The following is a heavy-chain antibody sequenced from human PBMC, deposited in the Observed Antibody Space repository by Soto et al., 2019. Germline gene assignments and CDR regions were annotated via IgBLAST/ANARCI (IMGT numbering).Heavy chain of an antibody. CDR2: INDSGNI. D-gene: IGHD3-10*01. CDR1: GGSFSGYQ. CDR3: ARGLILWCWELARRGGDDYCMDV. V-gene: IGHV4-34*01. Sequence: QVQLQQWGAGLLKPSETLSLTCAVYGGSFSGYQWSWIRQTPGKGLEWIGEINDSGNINYNPSLKRRGIILLDTPKKQISLKLSTVTAADSAVYYCARGLILWCWELARRGGDDYCMDVWGKGNTVTVSS. J-gene: IGHJ6*03.